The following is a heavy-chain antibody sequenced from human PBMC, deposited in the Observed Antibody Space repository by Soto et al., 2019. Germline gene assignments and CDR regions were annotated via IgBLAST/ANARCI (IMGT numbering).Heavy chain of an antibody. J-gene: IGHJ3*02. Sequence: PSETLSLTCAVYGGSFIGYYWRWIRQPPGKGLEWIGEINHSGSTNYNPSLKSRVTLSVDPSQSQFSLKLNSVTAADTAVYSCTTEAYDNSGSLAFDIWVPGTLVTVSS. CDR3: TTEAYDNSGSLAFDI. V-gene: IGHV4-34*03. CDR1: GGSFIGYY. CDR2: INHSGST. D-gene: IGHD3-22*01.